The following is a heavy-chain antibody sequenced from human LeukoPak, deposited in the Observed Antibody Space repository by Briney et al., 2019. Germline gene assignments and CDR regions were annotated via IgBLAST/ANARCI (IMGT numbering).Heavy chain of an antibody. D-gene: IGHD6-19*01. CDR3: VRDGSGYDY. J-gene: IGHJ4*02. CDR2: INQDGSEK. Sequence: PGGSLRLSCAASGFTFSNYWMSWVRQAPGKGLEWVANINQDGSEKYYVDSVKGRLTISRDNAKNSLYLEMNSPRADDTAMYYCVRDGSGYDYWGQGTLVTVSS. V-gene: IGHV3-7*05. CDR1: GFTFSNYW.